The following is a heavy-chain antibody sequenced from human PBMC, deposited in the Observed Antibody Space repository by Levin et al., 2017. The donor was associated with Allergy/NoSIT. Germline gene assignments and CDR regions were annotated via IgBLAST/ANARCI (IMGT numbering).Heavy chain of an antibody. CDR2: ISSSSSYI. V-gene: IGHV3-21*01. CDR1: GFTFSSYS. D-gene: IGHD3-22*01. J-gene: IGHJ4*02. CDR3: ARWRAYDSEYFDY. Sequence: PGGSLRLSCAASGFTFSSYSMNWVRQAPGKGLEWVSSISSSSSYIYYADSVKGRFTISRDNAKNSLYLQMNSLRAEDTAVYYCARWRAYDSEYFDYWGQGTLVTVSS.